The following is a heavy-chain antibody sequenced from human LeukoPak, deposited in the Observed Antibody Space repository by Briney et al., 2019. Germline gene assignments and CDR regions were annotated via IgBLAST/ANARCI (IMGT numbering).Heavy chain of an antibody. V-gene: IGHV1-69*05. J-gene: IGHJ4*02. CDR2: IIPIFGTA. CDR3: AKTYSSGWYGGDY. Sequence: SVKVSCKASGGTFSSYAISWVRQAPGQGLEWMGGIIPIFGTANYAQKFQGRVTITTDESTSTAYMELSSLRSEDTAVYYCAKTYSSGWYGGDYWGQGTLVTVSS. D-gene: IGHD6-19*01. CDR1: GGTFSSYA.